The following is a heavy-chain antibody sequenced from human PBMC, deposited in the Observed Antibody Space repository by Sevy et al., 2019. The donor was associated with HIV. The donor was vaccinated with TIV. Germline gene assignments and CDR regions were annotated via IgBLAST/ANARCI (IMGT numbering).Heavy chain of an antibody. J-gene: IGHJ6*02. CDR1: GFTFSSYS. V-gene: IGHV3-48*02. D-gene: IGHD6-19*01. CDR2: ISSSSSTI. CDR3: ARDQWLDPYYYYYYGMDV. Sequence: GGSLRLSCAASGFTFSSYSMNWVRQAPGKGLEWVSYISSSSSTIYYADSGKGRFTISRDNAKNSLYLQMNSLGDEDTAVYYCARDQWLDPYYYYYYGMDVWGQGTTVTVSS.